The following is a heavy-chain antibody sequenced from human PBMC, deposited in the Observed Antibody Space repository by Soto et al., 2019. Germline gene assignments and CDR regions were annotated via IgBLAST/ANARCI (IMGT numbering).Heavy chain of an antibody. CDR1: GYTFTSYG. CDR3: ARDYYGSGRLNAHNWFDP. Sequence: QVQLVQSGAEVKKPGASVKVSCKASGYTFTSYGISWVRQAPGQGIEWMGWISAYNGNTNYAQKLQGRVTMTTDTSTSTAYMEVRSLRSGDTAGYYCARDYYGSGRLNAHNWFDPWGQGTLVTVSS. CDR2: ISAYNGNT. J-gene: IGHJ5*02. D-gene: IGHD3-10*01. V-gene: IGHV1-18*01.